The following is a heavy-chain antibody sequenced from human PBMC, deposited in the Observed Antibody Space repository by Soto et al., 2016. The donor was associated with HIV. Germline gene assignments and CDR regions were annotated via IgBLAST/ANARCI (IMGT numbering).Heavy chain of an antibody. CDR1: RFTFSGSA. CDR2: IRSKANNYAT. Sequence: EVQLVESGGGLVQPGGSLKLSCAASRFTFSGSAMHWVRQASGKGLEWVGRIRSKANNYATAYAASVKGRFTISRDDSKNTAYLQMDSLKTEDTAVYYCTEARYYCSGGSCPHWFDPWGQGTLVTVSS. CDR3: TEARYYCSGGSCPHWFDP. V-gene: IGHV3-73*01. D-gene: IGHD2-15*01. J-gene: IGHJ5*02.